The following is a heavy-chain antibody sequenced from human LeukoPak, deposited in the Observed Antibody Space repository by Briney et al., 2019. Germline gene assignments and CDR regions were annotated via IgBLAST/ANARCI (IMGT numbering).Heavy chain of an antibody. J-gene: IGHJ4*02. CDR2: ISSSSSYI. CDR3: ARDPYSGLFDY. Sequence: GGSLRLSCAASGFTFSSYSMNWVRQAPGKGLEWVSSISSSSSYIYYADSVKGRFTISRDNAKNSLYLQMNSLRAEDTAVYDCARDPYSGLFDYWGQGTLVTVSS. CDR1: GFTFSSYS. D-gene: IGHD4-11*01. V-gene: IGHV3-21*01.